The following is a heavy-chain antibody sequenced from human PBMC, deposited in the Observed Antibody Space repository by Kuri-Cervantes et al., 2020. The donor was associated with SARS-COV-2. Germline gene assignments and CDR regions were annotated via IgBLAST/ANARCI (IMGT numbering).Heavy chain of an antibody. CDR2: ISSSSSTI. Sequence: LSLTCAASGFTFSSYSMNWVRQAPGKGLEWVSYISSSSSTIYYADSVKGRFTISRDNAKNSLYLQMNSLRAEDTAVYYCARFGGSYRGWFDYWGQGTLVTVSS. J-gene: IGHJ4*02. D-gene: IGHD1-26*01. CDR1: GFTFSSYS. CDR3: ARFGGSYRGWFDY. V-gene: IGHV3-48*01.